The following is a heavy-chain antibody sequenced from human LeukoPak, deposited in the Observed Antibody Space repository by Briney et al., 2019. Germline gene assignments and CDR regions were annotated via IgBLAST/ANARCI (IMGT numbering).Heavy chain of an antibody. Sequence: SETLSLTCTVSGGSLSSYYWSWIRQPPGKGLEWIGYIYYSGSTNYNPSLKSRVTISVDTSKNQFSLKLSSVTAADTAVYYCARDPGYCSGGSCPFDYWGQGTLVTVSS. CDR3: ARDPGYCSGGSCPFDY. D-gene: IGHD2-15*01. V-gene: IGHV4-59*01. CDR1: GGSLSSYY. J-gene: IGHJ4*02. CDR2: IYYSGST.